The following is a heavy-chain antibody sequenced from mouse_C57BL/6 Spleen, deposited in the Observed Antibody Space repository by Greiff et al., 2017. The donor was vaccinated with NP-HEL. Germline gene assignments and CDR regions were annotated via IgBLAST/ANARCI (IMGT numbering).Heavy chain of an antibody. CDR1: GFNITDYY. CDR3: ARDYYGSSSDY. D-gene: IGHD1-1*01. V-gene: IGHV14-2*01. CDR2: IDPEDGET. J-gene: IGHJ2*01. Sequence: EVQLQQSGAELVKPGASVKLSCTASGFNITDYYMHWVKQRTEQGLEWIGRIDPEDGETKYAPKFQGKATLTADTSSNTAYLQLSSLTSEDTAVYYCARDYYGSSSDYWGQGTTLTVSS.